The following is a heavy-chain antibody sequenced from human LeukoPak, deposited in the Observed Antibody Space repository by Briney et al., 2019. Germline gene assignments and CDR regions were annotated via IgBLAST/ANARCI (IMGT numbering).Heavy chain of an antibody. Sequence: PSQTLSLTCTVSGGSISSGSYYRSWIRQPAGKGLEWIGRIYTSGSTNYNPSLKSRVTISVDTSKNQFTLKLSSVTAADTAVYYCARAPYSSSWYWFDPWGQGTLVTVSS. V-gene: IGHV4-61*02. CDR1: GGSISSGSYY. J-gene: IGHJ5*02. D-gene: IGHD6-13*01. CDR3: ARAPYSSSWYWFDP. CDR2: IYTSGST.